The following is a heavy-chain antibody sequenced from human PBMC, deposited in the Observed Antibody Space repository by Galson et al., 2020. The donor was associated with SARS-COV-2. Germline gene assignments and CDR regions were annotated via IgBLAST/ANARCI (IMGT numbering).Heavy chain of an antibody. CDR2: ISYDGSNK. CDR3: ARDKRTTMVRGVIIGRYYGMDV. D-gene: IGHD3-10*01. J-gene: IGHJ6*02. Sequence: GESLKISCAASGFTFSSYAMHWVRQAPGKGLEWVAVISYDGSNKYYADSVKGRFTISRDNSKNTLYLQMNSLRAEDTAVYYCARDKRTTMVRGVIIGRYYGMDVWGQGTTVTVSS. V-gene: IGHV3-30-3*01. CDR1: GFTFSSYA.